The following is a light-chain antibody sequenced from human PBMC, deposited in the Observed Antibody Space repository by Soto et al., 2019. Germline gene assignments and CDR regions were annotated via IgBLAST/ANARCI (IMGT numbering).Light chain of an antibody. CDR1: QGILTY. CDR2: AAS. CDR3: LQHNSYPWT. V-gene: IGKV1-27*01. J-gene: IGKJ1*01. Sequence: DIQMTQSPSSLSASVGDRVTITCRASQGILTYLAWYQQKPGQVPELLIQAASTLQPGVPSRFSGSGSGTEFTLTINSLQPEDVATYYCLQHNSYPWTFGQGTKVDIK.